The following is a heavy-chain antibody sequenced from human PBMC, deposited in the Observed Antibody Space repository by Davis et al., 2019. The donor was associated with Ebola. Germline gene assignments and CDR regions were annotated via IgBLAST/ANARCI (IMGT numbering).Heavy chain of an antibody. Sequence: GSLRLSCAVYGGSFSGYYWGWIRQPPGKGLEWIGSIYYSGSTYYNPSLKSRVTISVDTSKNQFSLKLSSVTAADTAVYYCARPVGNGDYSWFDPWGQGTLVTVSS. CDR1: GGSFSGYY. D-gene: IGHD4-17*01. CDR2: IYYSGST. V-gene: IGHV4-39*01. J-gene: IGHJ5*02. CDR3: ARPVGNGDYSWFDP.